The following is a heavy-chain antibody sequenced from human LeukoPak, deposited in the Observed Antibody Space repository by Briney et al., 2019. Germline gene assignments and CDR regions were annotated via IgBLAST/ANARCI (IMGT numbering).Heavy chain of an antibody. J-gene: IGHJ4*02. CDR3: AALGDSIY. D-gene: IGHD1-26*01. CDR1: GFAFSSYD. Sequence: GGSLRLSCAASGFAFSSYDMHWVRQVPRKGLEWVSAIGHAGDTYYADSVKGRFTISREDAKNYFFLQMNSLRAGDTAVYFCAALGDSIYWGQGTLVTVSS. V-gene: IGHV3-13*01. CDR2: IGHAGDT.